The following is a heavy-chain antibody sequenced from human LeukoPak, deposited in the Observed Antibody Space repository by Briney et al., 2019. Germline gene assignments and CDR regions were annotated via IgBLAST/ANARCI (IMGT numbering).Heavy chain of an antibody. Sequence: PGRSLRLSCAASGFTFSSYAMHWVRQAPGKGLEWVAVISYDGSNKYYADSVKGRFTISRDNSKNTLYLQMNSLRAEDTAVYYCARDIGYYWGQGTLVTVSS. CDR1: GFTFSSYA. CDR3: ARDIGYY. CDR2: ISYDGSNK. V-gene: IGHV3-30-3*01. J-gene: IGHJ4*02. D-gene: IGHD3-16*02.